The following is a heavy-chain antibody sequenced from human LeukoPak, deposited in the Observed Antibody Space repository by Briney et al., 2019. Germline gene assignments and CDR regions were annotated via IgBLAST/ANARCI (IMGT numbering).Heavy chain of an antibody. Sequence: PGRSLRLSCAASGFTFSRFGMHWGRQAPRKGLEWVAVIWYDGSNKYYADSVKGRFTISRDNSKNTLYLEMNSLRAEDTAVYYCARVGQGGPYNWFDPWGQGTLVTVSS. CDR1: GFTFSRFG. CDR2: IWYDGSNK. V-gene: IGHV3-33*01. CDR3: ARVGQGGPYNWFDP. D-gene: IGHD1-26*01. J-gene: IGHJ5*02.